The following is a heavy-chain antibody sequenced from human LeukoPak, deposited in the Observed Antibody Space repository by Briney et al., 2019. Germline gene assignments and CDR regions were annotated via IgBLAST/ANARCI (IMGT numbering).Heavy chain of an antibody. J-gene: IGHJ4*02. CDR2: ISYDGSNK. Sequence: GGSLRLSCAASGFTFSSYGMHWVRQAPGKGLEWVAVISYDGSNKYYADSVKGRFTISRDNSKNTLYLQMNSLRAEDTAVYYCARDTPDSSGYRLSGPDYWGQGTLVTVSS. CDR1: GFTFSSYG. CDR3: ARDTPDSSGYRLSGPDY. V-gene: IGHV3-30*19. D-gene: IGHD3-22*01.